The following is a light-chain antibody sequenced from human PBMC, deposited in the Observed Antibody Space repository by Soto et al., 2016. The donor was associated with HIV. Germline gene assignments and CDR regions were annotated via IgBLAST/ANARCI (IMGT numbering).Light chain of an antibody. Sequence: SYVLTQPPSVSVAPGKTARITCGGSNIGSKSVHWYQQKPGQAPVLVAYDDSDRPSGIPERFSGSKSGNTATLTISRVEAGDEADYYCQVWDSSSDPYYVFGTGTKVTVL. V-gene: IGLV3-21*03. CDR2: DDS. CDR1: NIGSKS. J-gene: IGLJ1*01. CDR3: QVWDSSSDPYYV.